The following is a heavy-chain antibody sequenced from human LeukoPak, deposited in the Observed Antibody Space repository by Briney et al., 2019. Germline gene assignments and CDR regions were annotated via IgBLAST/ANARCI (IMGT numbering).Heavy chain of an antibody. CDR3: ARQVAATLFEGYYFDY. CDR1: GGSISSGSYY. D-gene: IGHD2-15*01. Sequence: PSETLSLTCTVSGGSISSGSYYWSWIRQPAGKGLEWIGSIYYSGSTYYNPSLKSRVTISVDTSKNQFSLKLSSVTAADTAVYYCARQVAATLFEGYYFDYWGQGTLVTVSS. CDR2: IYYSGST. J-gene: IGHJ4*02. V-gene: IGHV4-39*01.